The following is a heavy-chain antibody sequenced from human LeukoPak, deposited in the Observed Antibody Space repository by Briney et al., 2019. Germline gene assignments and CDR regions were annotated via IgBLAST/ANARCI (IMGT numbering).Heavy chain of an antibody. J-gene: IGHJ6*03. D-gene: IGHD2-2*01. CDR1: GGSISSSSYY. CDR3: ARGGDTWSVVPAAMRIVDYYYYYYMDV. CDR2: IYYSGST. V-gene: IGHV4-39*07. Sequence: SETLSLTCTVSGGSISSSSYYWGWIRQPPGKGLEWIGSIYYSGSTYYNPSLKSRVTISVDTSKNQFSLKLSSVTAADTAVYYCARGGDTWSVVPAAMRIVDYYYYYYMDVCGKGTTVTVSS.